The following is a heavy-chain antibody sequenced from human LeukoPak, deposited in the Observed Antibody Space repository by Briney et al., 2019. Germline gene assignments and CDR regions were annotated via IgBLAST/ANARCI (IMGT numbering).Heavy chain of an antibody. V-gene: IGHV3-23*01. Sequence: PGGSLRLSCAASGFTLSSYAMSWVRQAPGKGLEWVSAMSGSGRSTYYADSVKGRFTISRDNSKNTLYPQMNSLRAEDTAIYYCARSFGYGVDAFDIWGQGTMVTVSS. CDR1: GFTLSSYA. CDR3: ARSFGYGVDAFDI. D-gene: IGHD5-18*01. J-gene: IGHJ3*02. CDR2: MSGSGRST.